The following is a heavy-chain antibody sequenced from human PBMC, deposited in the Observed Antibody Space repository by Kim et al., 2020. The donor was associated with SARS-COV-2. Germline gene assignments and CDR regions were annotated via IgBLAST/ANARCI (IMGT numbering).Heavy chain of an antibody. J-gene: IGHJ4*02. V-gene: IGHV3-30-3*01. CDR2: ISYDGSNK. D-gene: IGHD6-19*01. CDR3: ARDGSSGWCTGYFDY. CDR1: GFTFSSYA. Sequence: GGSLRLSCAASGFTFSSYAMHWVRQAPGKGLEWVAVISYDGSNKYYADSVKGRFTISRDNSKNTLYLQMNSLRAEDTAVYYCARDGSSGWCTGYFDYWGQGTLVTVSS.